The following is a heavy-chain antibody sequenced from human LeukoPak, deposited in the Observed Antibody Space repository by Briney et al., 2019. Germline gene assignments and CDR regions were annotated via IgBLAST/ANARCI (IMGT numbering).Heavy chain of an antibody. D-gene: IGHD2-15*01. CDR1: GFTFSSYA. V-gene: IGHV3-30*04. Sequence: GRSLRLSCAASGFTFSSYAMHWVRQAPGKGLEWVAVISYDGSNKYYADSVKGRFTISRDNSKNTLYLQMNSLRAEDTAVYYWARGAGVVAASGILEHWGQGTLVNVSP. CDR2: ISYDGSNK. CDR3: ARGAGVVAASGILEH. J-gene: IGHJ4*02.